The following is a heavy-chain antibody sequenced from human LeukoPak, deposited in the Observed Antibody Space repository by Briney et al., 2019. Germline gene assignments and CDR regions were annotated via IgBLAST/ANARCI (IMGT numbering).Heavy chain of an antibody. Sequence: GRSLRLSCAASGFTFSTYAIHWVRQAPGKGLEWVALISYDGSNKYYADSVKGRFTISRDNSRNTLYVQMSSLRAEDTAVYYCAREHVPGGYCGNGVCYMNAFDIWGQGTVVIVSS. CDR1: GFTFSTYA. CDR3: AREHVPGGYCGNGVCYMNAFDI. CDR2: ISYDGSNK. V-gene: IGHV3-30-3*01. D-gene: IGHD2-8*01. J-gene: IGHJ3*02.